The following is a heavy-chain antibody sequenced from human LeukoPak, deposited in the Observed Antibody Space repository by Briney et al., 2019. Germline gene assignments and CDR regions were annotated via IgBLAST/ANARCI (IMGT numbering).Heavy chain of an antibody. Sequence: PGGSLRLSCAAYGFTFSSYGTHWVSQAPGKRREWEAFIRYDGINKYYADSVKGRFTISRDNSKNTLYLQMNSLRAEDTAVYYCAKLAAAGFVYWGQGTLVTVCS. D-gene: IGHD6-13*01. CDR2: IRYDGINK. CDR3: AKLAAAGFVY. V-gene: IGHV3-30*02. J-gene: IGHJ4*02. CDR1: GFTFSSYG.